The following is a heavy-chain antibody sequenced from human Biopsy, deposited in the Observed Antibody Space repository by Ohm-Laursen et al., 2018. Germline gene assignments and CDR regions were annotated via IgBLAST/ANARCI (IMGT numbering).Heavy chain of an antibody. J-gene: IGHJ5*02. Sequence: GTLSLTCIVSGGSFRNTNYYWGWIRQPPGKGLEWIGSVHYTGSTSYNPSLRGRVTISVDTSKNQFSLSLRSVTAADTAVYYCARTPRDSFWSGSYKRGLWFDPWGQGTLVIVSS. V-gene: IGHV4-39*01. CDR2: VHYTGST. CDR3: ARTPRDSFWSGSYKRGLWFDP. D-gene: IGHD3-3*01. CDR1: GGSFRNTNYY.